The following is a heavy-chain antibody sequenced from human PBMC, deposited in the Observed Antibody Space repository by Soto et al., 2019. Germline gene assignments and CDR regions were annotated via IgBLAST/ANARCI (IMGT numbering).Heavy chain of an antibody. CDR1: GGSISSGGYS. CDR2: IYHSGST. CDR3: ATATGPY. Sequence: QLQLQESGSGLVKPSQTLSLTCAVSGGSISSGGYSWSWIRQPPGKGLEWIGYIYHSGSTYYNPPXXXRXTIPVDRSKTQFSLQLSSVTAADTAVYYCATATGPYWGQGTLVTVSS. V-gene: IGHV4-30-2*01. J-gene: IGHJ4*02.